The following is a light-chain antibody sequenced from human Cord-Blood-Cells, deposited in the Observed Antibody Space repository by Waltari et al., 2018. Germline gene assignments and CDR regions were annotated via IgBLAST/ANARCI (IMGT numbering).Light chain of an antibody. CDR2: GAS. CDR3: QQYGSSPYT. J-gene: IGKJ2*01. Sequence: EIVFTQSPGTLPLSPGERPTLSCRPSQSVSSSYLAWYQQKPGQAPRLLIYGASSRATGIPDRFSGSGSGTDFTLTISRLEPEDFAVYYCQQYGSSPYTFGQGTKLEIK. V-gene: IGKV3-20*01. CDR1: QSVSSSY.